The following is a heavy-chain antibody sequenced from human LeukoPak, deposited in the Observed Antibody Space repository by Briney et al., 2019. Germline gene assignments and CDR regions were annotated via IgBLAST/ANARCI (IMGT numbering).Heavy chain of an antibody. V-gene: IGHV3-21*01. J-gene: IGHJ4*02. CDR3: ARDRLYCGGDCYPDY. D-gene: IGHD2-21*02. CDR2: ISSSSSYI. Sequence: GGSLRLSCAASGFTFSDYNMNWVRQAPGKGLEWVSSISSSSSYIYYADSVKGRFTISRDNAKNSLFLQMSSLRAEDTAVYYCARDRLYCGGDCYPDYWGQGTLVTVSS. CDR1: GFTFSDYN.